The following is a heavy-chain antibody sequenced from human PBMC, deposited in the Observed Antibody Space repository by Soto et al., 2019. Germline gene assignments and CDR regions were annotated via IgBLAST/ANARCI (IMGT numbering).Heavy chain of an antibody. V-gene: IGHV1-69*05. D-gene: IGHD6-13*01. Sequence: SVKVSCKASGGTFSSYAISWVRQAPGQGLEWMGGIIPIFGTANYAQKFQGRVTITTDKSTSTAYMELSSLRSEDTAVYYCASSEGIAAADPTDYYYYGMDVWGQGTTVTVSS. CDR1: GGTFSSYA. CDR3: ASSEGIAAADPTDYYYYGMDV. CDR2: IIPIFGTA. J-gene: IGHJ6*02.